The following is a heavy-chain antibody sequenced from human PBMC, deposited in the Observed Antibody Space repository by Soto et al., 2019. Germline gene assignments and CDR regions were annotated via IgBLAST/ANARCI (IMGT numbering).Heavy chain of an antibody. CDR3: ARGLYCSSTSCYRYSDAFDI. CDR2: INAGNGNT. V-gene: IGHV1-3*01. CDR1: GYTFTSYA. Sequence: ASVKVSCKASGYTFTSYAMHWVRQAPGQRLEWTGWINAGNGNTKYSQKFQGRVTITRDTSASTAYMELSSLRSEDTAVYYCARGLYCSSTSCYRYSDAFDIWGQGTMVTVSS. J-gene: IGHJ3*02. D-gene: IGHD2-2*02.